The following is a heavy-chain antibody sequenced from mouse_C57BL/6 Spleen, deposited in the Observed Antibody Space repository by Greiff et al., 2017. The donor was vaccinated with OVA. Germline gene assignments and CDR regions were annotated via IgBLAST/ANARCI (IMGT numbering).Heavy chain of an antibody. Sequence: EVQLVESGPGLVKPSQSLSLTCSVTGYSITSGYYWNWIRQFPGNKLEWMGYISYDGSNNYNPSLKNRISITRDTSKNQFFLKLNSVTTEDTATYYCARGKGGFDYWGQGTTLTVSS. CDR2: ISYDGSN. CDR1: GYSITSGYY. V-gene: IGHV3-6*01. CDR3: ARGKGGFDY. J-gene: IGHJ2*01.